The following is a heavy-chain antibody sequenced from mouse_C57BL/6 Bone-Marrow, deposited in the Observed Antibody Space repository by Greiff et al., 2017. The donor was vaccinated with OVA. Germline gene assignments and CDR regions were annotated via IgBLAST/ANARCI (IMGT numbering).Heavy chain of an antibody. CDR2: ISNGGGST. CDR1: GFTFSDYY. J-gene: IGHJ1*03. Sequence: EVHLVESGGGLVQPGGSLKLSCAASGFTFSDYYMYWVRQTPEKRLEWVAYISNGGGSTYYPDTVKGRFTISRDNDKNTLYLQMRRLKSDDTAMYYCARHGYGSSLWYFDVWGTGTTVTVSS. CDR3: ARHGYGSSLWYFDV. V-gene: IGHV5-12*01. D-gene: IGHD1-1*01.